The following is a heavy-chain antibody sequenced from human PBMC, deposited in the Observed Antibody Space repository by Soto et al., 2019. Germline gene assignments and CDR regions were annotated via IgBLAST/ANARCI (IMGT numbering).Heavy chain of an antibody. V-gene: IGHV1-18*01. CDR1: GYTFTSYG. CDR3: ARGGYCSGGSCLDGYYGMDV. CDR2: ISAYNGNT. J-gene: IGHJ6*02. Sequence: ASVKVSCKASGYTFTSYGISWVRQAPGQGLEWMGWISAYNGNTNYAQKLQGRVTMTTDTSTSTAYMELRSLRSDDTAVYYCARGGYCSGGSCLDGYYGMDVWGQGTTVTVS. D-gene: IGHD2-15*01.